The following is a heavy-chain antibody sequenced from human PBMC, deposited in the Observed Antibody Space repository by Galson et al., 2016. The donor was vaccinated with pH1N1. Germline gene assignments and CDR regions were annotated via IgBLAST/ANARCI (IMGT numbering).Heavy chain of an antibody. J-gene: IGHJ6*02. CDR1: GYSFSSYW. Sequence: QSGAEVTKPGESLKISCQVSGYSFSSYWVAWVRQMPGKGLEWMAIMYPDDSDIKYSPSFEGQVTISADKSISTADLQWRSLKASDTAIYYCARQNEGALDVWGQGTTVTVSS. D-gene: IGHD1-1*01. V-gene: IGHV5-51*01. CDR3: ARQNEGALDV. CDR2: MYPDDSDI.